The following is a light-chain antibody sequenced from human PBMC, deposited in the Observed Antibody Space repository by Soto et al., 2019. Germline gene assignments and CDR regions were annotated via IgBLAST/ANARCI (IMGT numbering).Light chain of an antibody. Sequence: EIVLTQSPGTVSLSPGERATLSCRASQSVSSSDLAWYQQKPGQAPRLLISGASSRATGIPDRFSGSGSGIDFTLTISRLEPEDFAVYYCHHYGSSRTFGQGTKVEIK. J-gene: IGKJ1*01. CDR3: HHYGSSRT. CDR2: GAS. CDR1: QSVSSSD. V-gene: IGKV3-20*01.